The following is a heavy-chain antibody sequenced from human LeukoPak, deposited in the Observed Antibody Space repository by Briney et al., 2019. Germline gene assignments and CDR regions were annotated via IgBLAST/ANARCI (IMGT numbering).Heavy chain of an antibody. D-gene: IGHD1-26*01. CDR1: GFTFSDYY. V-gene: IGHV3-11*06. J-gene: IGHJ4*02. CDR3: ARDIMGVVGATVFDY. Sequence: QPGGSLRLSCAASGFTFSDYYMSWIRQAPGKGLEWVSYISGSSSSTNYADSVKGRFTISRDNSKNTLYLQMNSLRAEDTAVYYCARDIMGVVGATVFDYWGQGTLVTVSS. CDR2: ISGSSSST.